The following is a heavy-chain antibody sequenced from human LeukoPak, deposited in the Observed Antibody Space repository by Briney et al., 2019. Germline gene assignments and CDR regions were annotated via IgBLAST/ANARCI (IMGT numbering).Heavy chain of an antibody. CDR3: AKPTHARGGPWFDP. CDR1: GYTLTELS. Sequence: ASVKVSCKVSGYTLTELSMHWVRQAPGKGLEWMGGFDPEDGETTYAQKFQGRVTMTEDTSTDTAYMELNSLRSEDTAVYYCAKPTHARGGPWFDPWGQGTLVTVSS. CDR2: FDPEDGET. V-gene: IGHV1-24*01. J-gene: IGHJ5*02. D-gene: IGHD1-14*01.